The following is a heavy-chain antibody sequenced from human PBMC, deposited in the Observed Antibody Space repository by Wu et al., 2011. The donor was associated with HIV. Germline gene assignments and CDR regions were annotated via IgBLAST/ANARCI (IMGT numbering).Heavy chain of an antibody. CDR2: IIPVYDTK. V-gene: IGHV1-69*14. CDR3: ARESEGQRMKDFYYYMAV. Sequence: VQLVQSGAEVKKPGSSVKVSCKTSGDTFNNYAINWVRQAPGQGFEWMGRIIPVYDTKNVAENFQDRVAISADKSTSTAYMELSSLTSDDTAVYYCARESEGQRMKDFYYYMAVWGKGTTVTVSS. D-gene: IGHD1-1*01. J-gene: IGHJ6*03. CDR1: GDTFNNYA.